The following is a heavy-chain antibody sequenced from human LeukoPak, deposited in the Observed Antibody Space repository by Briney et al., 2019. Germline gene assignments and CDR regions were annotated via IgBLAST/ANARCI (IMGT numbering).Heavy chain of an antibody. D-gene: IGHD6-13*01. Sequence: PSETLSLTCAVYGGSFSGYYWSWIRQPPGKGLEWIGEINHSGSTNYNPSLKSRVTISLDTSRNRFSLKLSSVTAADTAVYYCARALTTSGYNSTRVRLDYWGQGTLVTVSS. CDR2: INHSGST. V-gene: IGHV4-34*01. CDR3: ARALTTSGYNSTRVRLDY. J-gene: IGHJ4*02. CDR1: GGSFSGYY.